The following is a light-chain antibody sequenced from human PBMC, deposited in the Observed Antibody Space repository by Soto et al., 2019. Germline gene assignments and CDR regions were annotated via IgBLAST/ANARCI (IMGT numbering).Light chain of an antibody. Sequence: EIVMTQSPATLSVSPGERATLSCRASQSVSSNLAWYQQKPGQAPRLLIYAASTRATGIPARFSGSGSGTEFTLTISSLQYEDFAVYYCHQYNNWPAWTFGQGTKVEIK. CDR3: HQYNNWPAWT. V-gene: IGKV3-15*01. J-gene: IGKJ1*01. CDR2: AAS. CDR1: QSVSSN.